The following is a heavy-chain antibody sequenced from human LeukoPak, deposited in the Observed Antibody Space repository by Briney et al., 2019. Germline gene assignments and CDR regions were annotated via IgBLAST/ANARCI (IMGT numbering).Heavy chain of an antibody. CDR2: INPSGGST. Sequence: ASVKVSCKASGYTFTSYYMHWVRQAPGQGLEWMGIINPSGGSTSYAQKFQGRVTMTRDTSISTAYMELSRLRSDDTAVYYCARDSITMVRGANNWFDPWGQGTLVTVSS. D-gene: IGHD3-10*01. J-gene: IGHJ5*02. CDR1: GYTFTSYY. CDR3: ARDSITMVRGANNWFDP. V-gene: IGHV1-46*01.